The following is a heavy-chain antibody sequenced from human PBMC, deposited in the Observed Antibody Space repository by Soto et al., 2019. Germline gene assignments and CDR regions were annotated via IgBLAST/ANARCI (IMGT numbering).Heavy chain of an antibody. CDR1: GFTFSTYV. CDR2: ISASGGDT. D-gene: IGHD6-19*01. J-gene: IGHJ4*02. V-gene: IGHV3-23*01. Sequence: VQLLESGGGLVQPGGSLRLSCAASGFTFSTYVMTWVRQAPGKGLEWVSAISASGGDTYYADSVKGRSTISSDNSKNTLYLQMNSLRVEDTAIYYCAKGGWLDDYGAKGTLVTVSA. CDR3: AKGGWLDDY.